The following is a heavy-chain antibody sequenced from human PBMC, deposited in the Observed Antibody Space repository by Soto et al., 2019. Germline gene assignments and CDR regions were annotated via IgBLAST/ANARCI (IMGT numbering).Heavy chain of an antibody. Sequence: GGSLRLSCAASGFTFSSYAMSWVRQAPGKGLEWVSAISGSGGSTYYADSVKGRFTISRDNCKNTLYLQMNSLRAEDTAVYYCAKDWASSGWYMRGYFDYWGQGTLVTVSS. D-gene: IGHD6-19*01. V-gene: IGHV3-23*01. CDR1: GFTFSSYA. CDR3: AKDWASSGWYMRGYFDY. J-gene: IGHJ4*02. CDR2: ISGSGGST.